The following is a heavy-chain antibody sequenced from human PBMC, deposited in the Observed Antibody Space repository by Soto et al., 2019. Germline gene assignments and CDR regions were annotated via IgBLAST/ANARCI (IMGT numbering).Heavy chain of an antibody. V-gene: IGHV4-39*01. J-gene: IGHJ4*02. CDR3: AGNQRGSHGDYDS. D-gene: IGHD2-2*01. Sequence: SETLSLTCTVSGDSMTTSRYYWGWIRQSPGKGPEWLGSVSHSGRTYDNPSLMSRVTISMDTSKNEFSLRLTSATAADTAVYFCAGNQRGSHGDYDSWGPGTLVTVSS. CDR1: GDSMTTSRYY. CDR2: VSHSGRT.